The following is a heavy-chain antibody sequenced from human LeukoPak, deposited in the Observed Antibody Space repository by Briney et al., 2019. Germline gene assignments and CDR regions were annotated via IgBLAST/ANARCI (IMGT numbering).Heavy chain of an antibody. Sequence: SGGSLRLSCAASGFTFSHLYMLWVRQAPGKGLVWVARIDIDGGTGYADSVKGRFTISRDNAKDTVYLQMNSLRAEDTAVYYCARDLEYTFDYWGQGTSVTVSS. CDR3: ARDLEYTFDY. D-gene: IGHD2/OR15-2a*01. CDR1: GFTFSHLY. CDR2: IDIDGGT. J-gene: IGHJ4*02. V-gene: IGHV3-74*01.